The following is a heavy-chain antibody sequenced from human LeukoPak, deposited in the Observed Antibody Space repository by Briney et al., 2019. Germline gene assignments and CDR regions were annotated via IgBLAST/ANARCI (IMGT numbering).Heavy chain of an antibody. CDR3: ARPRYGYGSXLFDX. D-gene: IGHD3-10*01. CDR1: EYSFTRYW. Sequence: GESLKISCKGSEYSFTRYWIGWVRQKPGKGLEWMGVIYPDDSNTMYSPSFQGQVTISVDKSLNTAYLQWSSLKASDTAMYYCARPRYGYGSXLFDXWXXXTLVTVS. J-gene: IGHJ4*01. V-gene: IGHV5-51*01. CDR2: IYPDDSNT.